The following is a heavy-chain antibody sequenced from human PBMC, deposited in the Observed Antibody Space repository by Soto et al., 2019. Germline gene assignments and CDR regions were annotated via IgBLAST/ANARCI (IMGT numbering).Heavy chain of an antibody. D-gene: IGHD6-13*01. CDR2: INPSGGST. J-gene: IGHJ6*02. CDR3: AREIEGIAAARGSSGMDV. V-gene: IGHV1-46*01. Sequence: QVQLVQSGAEVKKTGASVKVSCKASGYTFTSYYMHWVRQAPGQGLEWMGIINPSGGSTSYAQKFQGRVTMTRDTSTSTVYMELSSLRSEDTAVYYCAREIEGIAAARGSSGMDVWGQGTTVTVSS. CDR1: GYTFTSYY.